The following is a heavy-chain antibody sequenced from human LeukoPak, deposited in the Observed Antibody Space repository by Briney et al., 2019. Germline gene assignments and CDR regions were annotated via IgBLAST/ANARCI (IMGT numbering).Heavy chain of an antibody. CDR2: ICSGGST. V-gene: IGHV3-66*01. CDR1: GFTVSSNY. CDR3: ARVRRGYSYGYVDY. Sequence: GGSLRLSCAASGFTVSSNYMSWVRQAPGKGLEWVSVICSGGSTYYADSVKGRFTISRDNSKNTLYLQMNSLRAEDTAVYYCARVRRGYSYGYVDYWDQGTLVTVSS. D-gene: IGHD5-18*01. J-gene: IGHJ4*02.